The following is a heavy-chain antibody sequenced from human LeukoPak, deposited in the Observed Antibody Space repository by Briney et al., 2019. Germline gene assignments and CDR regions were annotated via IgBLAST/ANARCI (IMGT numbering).Heavy chain of an antibody. J-gene: IGHJ4*02. Sequence: PGGSLRLSCAASGFTFSSYGMHWVRQAPGKGLEWVAVISYDGSNKYYADSVKGRFTISRDNSKNTLYLQMNSLRAEDTAVYYCAKILSGGKNSGYGLTDYWGQGTLVTVSS. CDR3: AKILSGGKNSGYGLTDY. CDR2: ISYDGSNK. D-gene: IGHD5-12*01. V-gene: IGHV3-30*18. CDR1: GFTFSSYG.